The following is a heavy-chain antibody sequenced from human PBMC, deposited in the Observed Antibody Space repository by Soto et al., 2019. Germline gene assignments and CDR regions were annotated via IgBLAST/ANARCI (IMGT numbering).Heavy chain of an antibody. J-gene: IGHJ6*02. CDR3: ARGIEGWYQGRYYYGMDV. CDR2: IFNIGTT. V-gene: IGHV4-59*01. CDR1: GGSITSYY. D-gene: IGHD6-19*01. Sequence: SETLSLTCTVSGGSITSYYWSWIRQPPGKGLEWIGYIFNIGTTNYNPSLKSRVTISMDTSKNHFSLKMTSLTATDTAVYYCARGIEGWYQGRYYYGMDVWGQGTTVTVS.